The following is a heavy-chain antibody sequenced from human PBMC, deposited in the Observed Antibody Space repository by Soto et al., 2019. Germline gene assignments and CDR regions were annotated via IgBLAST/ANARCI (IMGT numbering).Heavy chain of an antibody. CDR1: GGSISSYY. CDR3: ARIPAGEGAQNYYYYYYMDV. CDR2: IYYSGST. V-gene: IGHV4-59*08. Sequence: SETLSLTCTVSGGSISSYYWSWIRQPPGKGLEWIGYIYYSGSTNYNPSLKSRVTISVDTSKNQFSLKLSSVTAADTAVYYCARIPAGEGAQNYYYYYYMDVWGKGTTVTVSS. D-gene: IGHD7-27*01. J-gene: IGHJ6*03.